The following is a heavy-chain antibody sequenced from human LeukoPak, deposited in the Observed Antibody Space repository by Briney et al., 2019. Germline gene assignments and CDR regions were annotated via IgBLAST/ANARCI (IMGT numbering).Heavy chain of an antibody. V-gene: IGHV4-59*01. D-gene: IGHD3-22*01. CDR2: ICYSGST. CDR3: ARHRYYYDSSGYYYQP. J-gene: IGHJ5*02. CDR1: GASISSYY. Sequence: PSETLSLTCTVSGASISSYYWSWIRQPPGKGLEWIGYICYSGSTNYNPSLKSRVTISVGTSKNQFSLRLSSVTAADTAVYYCARHRYYYDSSGYYYQPWGQGTLVTVSS.